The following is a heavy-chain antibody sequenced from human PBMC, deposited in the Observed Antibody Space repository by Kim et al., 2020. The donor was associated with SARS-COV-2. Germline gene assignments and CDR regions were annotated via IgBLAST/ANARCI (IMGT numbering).Heavy chain of an antibody. V-gene: IGHV4-34*01. Sequence: SETLSLTCAVYGGSFSGYYWSWIRQPPGKGLEWIGEINHSGSTNYNPSLKSRVTISVDTSKNQFSLKLSSVTAADTAVYYCARKLRRDGYNYGYFDYWGQGTLVTVSS. CDR1: GGSFSGYY. J-gene: IGHJ4*02. D-gene: IGHD5-12*01. CDR3: ARKLRRDGYNYGYFDY. CDR2: INHSGST.